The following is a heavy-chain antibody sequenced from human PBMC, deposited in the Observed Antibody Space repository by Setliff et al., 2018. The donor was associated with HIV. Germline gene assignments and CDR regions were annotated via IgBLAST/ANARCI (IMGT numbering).Heavy chain of an antibody. J-gene: IGHJ6*03. CDR3: ARTIRDVVVLPADNYMDV. D-gene: IGHD2-2*01. CDR2: INHSGYT. CDR1: GGSFSGYYY. V-gene: IGHV4-34*01. Sequence: SETLSLTCAVYGGSFSGYYYWNWIRQSPGQGLEWIGGINHSGYTDYNPSLRSRVTISSDTSRNHISVKMTSVTAADTAVYHCARTIRDVVVLPADNYMDVWGKGTTVTVSS.